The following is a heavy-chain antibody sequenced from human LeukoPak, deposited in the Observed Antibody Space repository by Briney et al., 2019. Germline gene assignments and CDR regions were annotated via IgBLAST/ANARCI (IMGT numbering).Heavy chain of an antibody. CDR3: AKELVRGVIMD. Sequence: GGSLRLSCAASGFTFDDYAMHWVRQAPGKGLEWVSGISWNSGSIGYADSVKGRFTISRDNAKNSLYLQMNSLRAEDTAVYYCAKELVRGVIMDWGQGTLVTVSS. D-gene: IGHD3-10*01. CDR2: ISWNSGSI. V-gene: IGHV3-9*01. CDR1: GFTFDDYA. J-gene: IGHJ4*02.